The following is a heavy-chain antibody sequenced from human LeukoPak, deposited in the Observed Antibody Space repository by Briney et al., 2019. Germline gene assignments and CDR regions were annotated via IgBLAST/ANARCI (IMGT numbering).Heavy chain of an antibody. D-gene: IGHD2-15*01. CDR3: ASEYCSGGNCYFDY. Sequence: GESLKISCKGSGYTFTSYWIGWVRQMPEQGLEWMGIIFPGDSDTRYSPSFQGQVTISADKSISTAYLQWSSLKASDTAIYYCASEYCSGGNCYFDYWGQGTLVTVSS. CDR2: IFPGDSDT. CDR1: GYTFTSYW. J-gene: IGHJ4*02. V-gene: IGHV5-51*01.